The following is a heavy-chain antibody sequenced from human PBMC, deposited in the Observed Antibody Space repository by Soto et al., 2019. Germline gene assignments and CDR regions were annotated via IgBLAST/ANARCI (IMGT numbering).Heavy chain of an antibody. CDR1: GGSMRSYY. CDR3: AGIGEDVYYGMDV. D-gene: IGHD3-10*01. Sequence: SETLSLTCSVSGGSMRSYYWNWLRQPAGKGLEWIGRIYSRGDTNYNPSVKSRVTMSVETSKNEFSLRLNSVTAADTAVYYCAGIGEDVYYGMDVWGQGTTVTVSS. V-gene: IGHV4-4*07. CDR2: IYSRGDT. J-gene: IGHJ6*02.